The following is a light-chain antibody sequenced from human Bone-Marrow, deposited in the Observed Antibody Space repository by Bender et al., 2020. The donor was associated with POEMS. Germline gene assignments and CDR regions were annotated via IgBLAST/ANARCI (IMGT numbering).Light chain of an antibody. Sequence: QSVLTQPPSASGTPGQRVTISCSGGSSNIGAHAVNWYQHLPGTAPKLLIHSSHRRPSEVPDRFSGSRSGTSASLAISGLQSEDEADYYCAVWDASLNGLVFGGGTQLPVL. CDR3: AVWDASLNGLV. CDR1: SSNIGAHA. J-gene: IGLJ3*02. V-gene: IGLV1-44*01. CDR2: SSH.